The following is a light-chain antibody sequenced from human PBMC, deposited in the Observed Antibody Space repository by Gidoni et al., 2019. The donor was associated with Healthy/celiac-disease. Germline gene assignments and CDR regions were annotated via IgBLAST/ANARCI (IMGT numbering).Light chain of an antibody. CDR2: DAS. CDR1: QGIISA. Sequence: AIQFTQSPSSLSASVGDRVTITCRASQGIISALAWYQQKPGKAPKLLIYDASSLESGVPSRFSGSGSGTDFTLTISSLQPEDFATYDWQQFNSYRLTFGGGTKVEIK. V-gene: IGKV1-13*02. CDR3: QQFNSYRLT. J-gene: IGKJ4*01.